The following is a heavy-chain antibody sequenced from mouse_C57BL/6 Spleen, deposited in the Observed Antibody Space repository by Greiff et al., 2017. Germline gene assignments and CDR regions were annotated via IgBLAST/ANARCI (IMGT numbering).Heavy chain of an antibody. CDR3: AREGDGNGAMDY. V-gene: IGHV5-4*01. Sequence: EVKLVESGGGLVKPGGSLKLSCAASGFTFSSYAMSWVRQTPEKRLEWVATISDGGSYTYYPDNVKGRFTISRDNAKNNLYLQMSHLKSEDTAMYYCAREGDGNGAMDYWGQGTSVTVSS. CDR1: GFTFSSYA. J-gene: IGHJ4*01. D-gene: IGHD2-1*01. CDR2: ISDGGSYT.